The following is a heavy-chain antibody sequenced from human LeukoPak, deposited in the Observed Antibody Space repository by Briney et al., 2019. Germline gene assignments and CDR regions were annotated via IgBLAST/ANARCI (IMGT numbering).Heavy chain of an antibody. Sequence: SETLSLTCTVSGGSISSGGYYWSWIRQPPGKGLEWIGEINHSGSTNYNPSLKSRVTISVDTSKNQFSLKLSSVTAADTAVYYCARGSITIFGVVISRDDAFDIWGQGTMVTVSS. CDR1: GGSISSGGYY. V-gene: IGHV4-39*07. D-gene: IGHD3-3*01. J-gene: IGHJ3*02. CDR3: ARGSITIFGVVISRDDAFDI. CDR2: INHSGST.